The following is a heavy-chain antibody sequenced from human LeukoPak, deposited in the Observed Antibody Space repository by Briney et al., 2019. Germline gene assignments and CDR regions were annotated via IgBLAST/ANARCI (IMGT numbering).Heavy chain of an antibody. CDR2: ISSSSSTI. CDR1: GVTFSTYS. D-gene: IGHD5-24*01. J-gene: IGHJ4*02. V-gene: IGHV3-48*02. CDR3: ARASFQRWLQLGGD. Sequence: GGSLRLSCAASGVTFSTYSMNWVRQAPGKGLEWVSYISSSSSTIYYADSVKGRFTISRDNAKNSLFLQMNSLRDDDTAVYYCARASFQRWLQLGGDWGQGTLVTVSS.